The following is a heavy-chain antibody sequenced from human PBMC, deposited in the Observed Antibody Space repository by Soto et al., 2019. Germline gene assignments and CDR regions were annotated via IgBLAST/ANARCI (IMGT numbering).Heavy chain of an antibody. CDR2: INPNSGGT. CDR1: GYTFTGYY. Sequence: GASVKVSCKASGYTFTGYYMHWVRQAPGQGLEWMGWINPNSGGTNYAQKFQGWVTMTRDTSISTAYMELSRLRSDDTAVYYCAREASLKYYYDSSGFEDAFDIWGQGTMVTVSS. D-gene: IGHD3-22*01. CDR3: AREASLKYYYDSSGFEDAFDI. V-gene: IGHV1-2*04. J-gene: IGHJ3*02.